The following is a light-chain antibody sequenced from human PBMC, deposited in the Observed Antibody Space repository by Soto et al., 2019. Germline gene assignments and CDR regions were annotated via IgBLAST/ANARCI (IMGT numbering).Light chain of an antibody. Sequence: EIVLTQSPGTLSLSPGERATLSCRASQSVSSSYFSWYQQKPGQAPRLLIYGGSRRATGVPDRFSGDGSGTDFTLTISRLEPEDFAVFYCQQYGSAPRTFGQGTRLEIK. CDR3: QQYGSAPRT. CDR1: QSVSSSY. J-gene: IGKJ5*01. V-gene: IGKV3-20*01. CDR2: GGS.